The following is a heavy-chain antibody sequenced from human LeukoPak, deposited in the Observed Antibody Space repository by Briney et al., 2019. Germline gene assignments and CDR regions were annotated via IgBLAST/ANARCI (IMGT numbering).Heavy chain of an antibody. V-gene: IGHV3-9*01. CDR3: AEGWWEPRYYFDY. CDR1: GFTFDDYA. D-gene: IGHD2-15*01. CDR2: INWNSGSI. Sequence: GGSLRLSCAASGFTFDDYAMHWVRQAPGKGLEWVSGINWNSGSIDYADSVKGRFTISRDNAKNSLYLQMNSLRAEDTALYYCAEGWWEPRYYFDYWGQGTLVTVSS. J-gene: IGHJ4*02.